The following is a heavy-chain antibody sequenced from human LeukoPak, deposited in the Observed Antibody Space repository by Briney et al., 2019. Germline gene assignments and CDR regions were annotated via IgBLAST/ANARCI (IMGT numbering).Heavy chain of an antibody. D-gene: IGHD3-22*01. V-gene: IGHV3-15*01. Sequence: PGGSLRLSCAASGFSISIAWVSWVRQAPGKGLEWVGRIKSKGDGETRDYAAPVKDRFIISRDDSKNMLYLQMNSLKTEDTAIYYCAAVGEWLSNAFNLWGQGTMVTVSA. CDR3: AAVGEWLSNAFNL. CDR2: IKSKGDGETR. CDR1: GFSISIAW. J-gene: IGHJ3*01.